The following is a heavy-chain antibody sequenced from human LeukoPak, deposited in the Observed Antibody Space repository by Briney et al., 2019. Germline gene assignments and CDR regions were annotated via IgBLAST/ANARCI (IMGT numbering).Heavy chain of an antibody. Sequence: PGGSLRLSCAASGFTFSSYAMSWVRQAPGKGLEWVSTLSGSGGNTYYADSVKGRVTLSRDNSKNTLYLQMNSLRAEDTAVYHCAKGSYYYDSADYFDYWGQGTLVTVSS. CDR1: GFTFSSYA. CDR2: LSGSGGNT. V-gene: IGHV3-23*01. D-gene: IGHD3-22*01. J-gene: IGHJ4*02. CDR3: AKGSYYYDSADYFDY.